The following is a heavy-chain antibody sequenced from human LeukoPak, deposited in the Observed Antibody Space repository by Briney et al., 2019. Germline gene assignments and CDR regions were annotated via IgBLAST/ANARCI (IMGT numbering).Heavy chain of an antibody. CDR3: ARDQAYTVCNWFDP. CDR2: ISAYNGNT. J-gene: IGHJ5*02. D-gene: IGHD4-17*01. CDR1: GYTFTSYG. V-gene: IGHV1-18*01. Sequence: ASVKVSCKASGYTFTSYGISWVRQAPGQGLEWMGWISAYNGNTNYAQKLQGRVTMTTDTSTSTAYMELRSLRSDDTAVYYCARDQAYTVCNWFDPWGQGTLVTVSS.